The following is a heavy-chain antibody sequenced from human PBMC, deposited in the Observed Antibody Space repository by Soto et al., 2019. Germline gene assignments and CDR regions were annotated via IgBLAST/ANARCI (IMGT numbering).Heavy chain of an antibody. CDR2: FYNSETT. D-gene: IGHD3-10*01. CDR1: GGSMNNYY. CDR3: GRRPGSGHDFDI. J-gene: IGHJ3*02. Sequence: PSETLSLTCTVSGGSMNNYYWNWIRQPPGKGLEWIGFFYNSETTNYNPSLESRVTMSVDTSKNQFSLVLSSVTAADTAVYYCGRRPGSGHDFDIWGQGTTVTVSS. V-gene: IGHV4-59*08.